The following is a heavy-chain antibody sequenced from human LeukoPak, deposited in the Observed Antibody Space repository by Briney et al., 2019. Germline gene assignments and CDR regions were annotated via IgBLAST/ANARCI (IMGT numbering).Heavy chain of an antibody. J-gene: IGHJ4*02. CDR3: ARDRARGSRNDVSNFDY. CDR2: IKQDGSDK. CDR1: GFTFITHW. D-gene: IGHD1-1*01. V-gene: IGHV3-7*01. Sequence: GGALRLSCAASGFTFITHWMSWVRQAPGKGPEWVANIKQDGSDKYYLDSVKGRFTISRDNAKNSLSLQMNSLRAEDTALYYCARDRARGSRNDVSNFDYWGQGTLVTVSS.